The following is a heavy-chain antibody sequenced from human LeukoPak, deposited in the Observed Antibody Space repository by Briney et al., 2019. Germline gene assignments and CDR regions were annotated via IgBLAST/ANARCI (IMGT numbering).Heavy chain of an antibody. D-gene: IGHD2-2*01. V-gene: IGHV3-7*03. CDR2: IKQDGSAK. CDR1: GFRFSRYW. CDR3: ASQPAAADVDY. Sequence: GGSLRLSCAAPGFRFSRYWMTWVRQAPGKGLEWVANIKQDGSAKSYVDSVKGRFTISRDNAKNSLYLQMNSLRDDDTGVYYCASQPAAADVDYWGQGTLVTVSS. J-gene: IGHJ4*02.